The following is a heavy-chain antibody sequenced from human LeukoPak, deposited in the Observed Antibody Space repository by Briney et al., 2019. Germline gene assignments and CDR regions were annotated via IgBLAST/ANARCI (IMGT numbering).Heavy chain of an antibody. CDR3: ARDQFHSGYDHDAFGI. V-gene: IGHV4-4*02. J-gene: IGHJ3*02. D-gene: IGHD5-12*01. Sequence: PSGTLSLTCAVSGGSISSSNWWSWVRQPPGKGLEWIGEIYHSGSTNYNPSLKSRVTISVDKSKNQFSLKLSSVTAADTAVYYCARDQFHSGYDHDAFGIWGQGTMVTVSS. CDR2: IYHSGST. CDR1: GGSISSSNW.